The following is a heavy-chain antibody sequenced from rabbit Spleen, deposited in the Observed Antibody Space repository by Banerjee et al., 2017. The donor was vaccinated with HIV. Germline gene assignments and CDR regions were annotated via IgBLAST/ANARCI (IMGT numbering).Heavy chain of an antibody. D-gene: IGHD2-1*01. V-gene: IGHV1S45*01. CDR3: VRDQAGDADYGPYYLNL. Sequence: QEQLEESGGALVKPGGTLTLTCTTSGFDLTTNKVMRWVRQAPGKGLEWIASIYPNNGVTYYANWAKGRFTISKTSSTTVTLQMTSLTVADTATYFCVRDQAGDADYGPYYLNLWGQGTLVTVS. J-gene: IGHJ4*01. CDR2: IYPNNGVT. CDR1: GFDLTTNKV.